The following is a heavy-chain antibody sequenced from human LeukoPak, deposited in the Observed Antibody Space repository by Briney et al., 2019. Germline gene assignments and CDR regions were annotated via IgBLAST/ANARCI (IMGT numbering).Heavy chain of an antibody. J-gene: IGHJ4*02. CDR2: IKQDGSEK. V-gene: IGHV3-7*01. Sequence: GGSLRLSCAASGFTFSSYWMSWVRQAPGKGLEWVANIKQDGSEKYYVDSVKSRFTISRDNAKNSLYLQMNSLRAEDTAVYYCARGEYHSWYYFDYWGQGTLVTVSS. CDR3: ARGEYHSWYYFDY. D-gene: IGHD2-2*01. CDR1: GFTFSSYW.